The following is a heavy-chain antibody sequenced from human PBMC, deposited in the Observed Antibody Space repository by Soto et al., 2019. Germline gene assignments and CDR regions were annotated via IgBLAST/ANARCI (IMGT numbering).Heavy chain of an antibody. J-gene: IGHJ4*02. CDR2: ISGSGGST. D-gene: IGHD6-6*01. CDR3: EKRRLGAARPGHHFDY. Sequence: EVQLLESGGGLVQPGGSLRLSCAASGFTFSSYAMSWVRQAPGKGLEWVSAISGSGGSTYYADSVKGRFTISRDNSKNTLYLQMNSLRAEDTAVYYCEKRRLGAARPGHHFDYWGQGTLVTVSS. CDR1: GFTFSSYA. V-gene: IGHV3-23*01.